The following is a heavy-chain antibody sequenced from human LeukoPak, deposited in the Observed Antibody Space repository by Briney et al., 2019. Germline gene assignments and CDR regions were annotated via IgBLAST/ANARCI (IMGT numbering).Heavy chain of an antibody. D-gene: IGHD3-9*01. CDR1: GYTFTSYG. CDR2: ISAYNGNT. V-gene: IGHV1-18*01. J-gene: IGHJ5*02. CDR3: ARELVFILTGGPLDP. Sequence: ASVKVSCKASGYTFTSYGISWVRQAPGQGLEWMGWISAYNGNTNYAQKLQGRVTMTTDTSTSTAYMELRSLRSDDTAVYYCARELVFILTGGPLDPWGQGTLVTVSS.